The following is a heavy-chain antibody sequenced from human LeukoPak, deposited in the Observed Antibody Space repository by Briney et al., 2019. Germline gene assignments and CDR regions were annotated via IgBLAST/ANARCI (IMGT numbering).Heavy chain of an antibody. J-gene: IGHJ5*02. CDR1: GYAFTRHY. CDR2: INPSGSST. Sequence: ASVKVSCKASGYAFTRHYMHWVRQAPGQGLEWMGLINPSGSSTIYAQKFQGRVTMTRDMSTSTDYMELSSLRSEDTAVYYCARVGGYCSGGSCLSYNWFDPWGQGTLVTVSS. V-gene: IGHV1-46*01. CDR3: ARVGGYCSGGSCLSYNWFDP. D-gene: IGHD2-15*01.